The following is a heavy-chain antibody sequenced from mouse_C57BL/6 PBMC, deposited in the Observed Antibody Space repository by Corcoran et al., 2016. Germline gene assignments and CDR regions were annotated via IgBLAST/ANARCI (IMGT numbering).Heavy chain of an antibody. CDR1: GYTFTDYY. D-gene: IGHD3-1*01. Sequence: QVQLKQSGAELVRPGDSVKLSCKASGYTFTDYYINWVKQRPGQGLEWIARIYPGSGNTYYNEKFKGKATLTAEKSSSTAYMQLSSLTSEDSAVYFCARSGSGYFDYWGQGTTLTVSS. CDR3: ARSGSGYFDY. J-gene: IGHJ2*01. CDR2: IYPGSGNT. V-gene: IGHV1-76*01.